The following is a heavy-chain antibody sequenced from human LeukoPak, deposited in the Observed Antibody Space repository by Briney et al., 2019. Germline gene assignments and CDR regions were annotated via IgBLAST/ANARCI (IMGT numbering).Heavy chain of an antibody. CDR3: ARAAYSSSCSQTPMGY. J-gene: IGHJ4*02. D-gene: IGHD6-13*01. V-gene: IGHV4-34*01. CDR2: INHSGST. CDR1: GESFSGYY. Sequence: PSETLSLTCAVYGESFSGYYWSWLRQPPGKGLEWIGEINHSGSTNYNPSLKSRVTISVDTSKNQFSLKLSSVTAADTAVYYCARAAYSSSCSQTPMGYWGQGTLVTVSS.